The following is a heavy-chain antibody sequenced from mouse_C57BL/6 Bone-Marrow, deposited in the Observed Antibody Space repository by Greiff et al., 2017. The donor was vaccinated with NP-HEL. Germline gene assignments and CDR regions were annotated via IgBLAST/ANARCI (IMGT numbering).Heavy chain of an antibody. CDR1: GYTFTDYN. J-gene: IGHJ1*03. CDR3: ARRTTVVARYFDV. D-gene: IGHD1-1*01. Sequence: VQLQQSGPELVKPGASVKIPCKASGYTFTDYNMDWVKQSHGKGLEWIGDINPNNGGTIYNQKFKGKATLTVDKSSSTAYMELRSLTSEDTAVYYCARRTTVVARYFDVWGTGTTVTVSS. V-gene: IGHV1-18*01. CDR2: INPNNGGT.